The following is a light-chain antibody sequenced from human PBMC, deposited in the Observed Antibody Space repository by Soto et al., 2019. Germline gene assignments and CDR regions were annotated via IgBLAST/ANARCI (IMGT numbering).Light chain of an antibody. V-gene: IGKV3-15*01. CDR3: QQYNNWPLT. J-gene: IGKJ3*01. CDR2: GAS. CDR1: QSVSSN. Sequence: EIVMTQSPATLSVSPGERATLSCRASQSVSSNLAWYQQKPGQALRLLIYGASTRATGIPARFSGSGSGTEFTLTISSLQSEDFAVYYCQQYNNWPLTFGPGTKVDFK.